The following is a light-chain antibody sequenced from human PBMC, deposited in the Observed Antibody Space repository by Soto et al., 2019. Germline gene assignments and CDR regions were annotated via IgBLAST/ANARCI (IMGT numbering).Light chain of an antibody. CDR3: AAWDDSLNAYV. V-gene: IGLV1-36*01. CDR2: YDD. CDR1: SSNIGNNG. Sequence: VLTQPPSVSEAPRQRVTISCSGSSSNIGNNGVNWYQQFPGKAPKLLIYYDDLKPSGVSDRFSGSKSGTSASLVIRGLQSDDEADYYCAAWDDSLNAYVFGIGTKVTVL. J-gene: IGLJ1*01.